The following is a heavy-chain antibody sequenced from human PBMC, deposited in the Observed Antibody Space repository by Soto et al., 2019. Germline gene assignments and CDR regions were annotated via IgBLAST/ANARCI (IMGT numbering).Heavy chain of an antibody. CDR3: ARNRVVRGVIIYFDY. Sequence: SETLSLTCTVSGGSISSYYWSWIRQPPGKGLEWIGYIYYSGGTNYNPSLKNRVTISVDTSKNQFSLKLSSVTAADTAVYYCARNRVVRGVIIYFDYWGQGTLVTVSS. D-gene: IGHD3-10*01. J-gene: IGHJ4*02. V-gene: IGHV4-59*01. CDR1: GGSISSYY. CDR2: IYYSGGT.